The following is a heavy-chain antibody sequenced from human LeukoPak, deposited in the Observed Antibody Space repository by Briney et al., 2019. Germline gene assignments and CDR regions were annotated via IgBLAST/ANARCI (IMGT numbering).Heavy chain of an antibody. CDR2: IWDDGSNQ. J-gene: IGHJ4*02. CDR1: GFTFSNYG. D-gene: IGHD4-17*01. V-gene: IGHV3-33*01. CDR3: ARRDTAFDC. Sequence: GRSLRLSCAASGFTFSNYGMHWVRQAPGKGLEWVAAIWDDGSNQYYADSVKGRFTISRDNSKNMLYLQMNNLRAEDTSVNYCARRDTAFDCWGQGTLVTVSS.